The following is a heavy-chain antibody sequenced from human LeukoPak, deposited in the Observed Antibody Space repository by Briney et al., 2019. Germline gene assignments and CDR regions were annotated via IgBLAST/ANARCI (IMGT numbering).Heavy chain of an antibody. CDR2: IRSDGSIE. D-gene: IGHD1-14*01. CDR3: AKDQPEAYFDY. V-gene: IGHV3-30*02. CDR1: GFTFSSYG. Sequence: GGSLRLSCAASGFTFSSYGMHWVRQAPGKGLEWVAFIRSDGSIEYYADSVKGRFTISRDNAKGTLYLQMNSLRAEDAALYYCAKDQPEAYFDYWGQGTLVAVSS. J-gene: IGHJ4*02.